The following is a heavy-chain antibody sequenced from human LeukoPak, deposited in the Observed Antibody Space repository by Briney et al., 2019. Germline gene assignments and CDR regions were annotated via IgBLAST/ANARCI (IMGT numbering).Heavy chain of an antibody. CDR2: ISSSSSYI. CDR3: ARTIYYYESTSYFSDAFDV. D-gene: IGHD3-22*01. J-gene: IGHJ3*01. V-gene: IGHV3-21*01. CDR1: GFTFSTYS. Sequence: GGSLRLSCAASGFTFSTYSMSWVRQAPGKRLEWVSSISSSSSYIFYADSVKGRFTISRDDAKNSLYLEMDSLRAEDTAVYYCARTIYYYESTSYFSDAFDVWGQGTMVTVSS.